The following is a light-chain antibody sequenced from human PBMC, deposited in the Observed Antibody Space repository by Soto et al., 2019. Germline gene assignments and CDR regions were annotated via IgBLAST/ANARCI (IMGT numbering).Light chain of an antibody. J-gene: IGKJ2*01. CDR1: QSVSSY. V-gene: IGKV3-11*01. Sequence: EIVLTQSPATLSLSPGERATLSCRASQSVSSYLAWYQQKPGQAPRLLIYDASNRATGIPARFRGSWSGTDFTLTIGSLEPEDFAVYYCQQRSNWPPYTFGQGTKLEIK. CDR3: QQRSNWPPYT. CDR2: DAS.